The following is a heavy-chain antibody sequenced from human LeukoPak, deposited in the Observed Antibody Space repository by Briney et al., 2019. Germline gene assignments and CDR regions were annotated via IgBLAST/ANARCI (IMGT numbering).Heavy chain of an antibody. V-gene: IGHV3-7*01. CDR1: GFTFSNYW. Sequence: PGGSLRLSCAASGFTFSNYWMSWVRQAPGKGLEWVANIKQDGSEKYYVDSVKGRFTIPRDNAKNSLYLQMNSLRAEDTAVYYCARASGSSGSMGYWGQGTLVTVSS. CDR2: IKQDGSEK. CDR3: ARASGSSGSMGY. D-gene: IGHD6-19*01. J-gene: IGHJ4*02.